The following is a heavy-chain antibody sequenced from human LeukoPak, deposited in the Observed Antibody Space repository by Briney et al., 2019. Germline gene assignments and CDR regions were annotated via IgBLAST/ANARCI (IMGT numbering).Heavy chain of an antibody. D-gene: IGHD2-2*01. CDR1: GGSISSYY. CDR2: IYYSVST. J-gene: IGHJ4*02. CDR3: ARHCRAVLVVPVARGDYFDY. Sequence: PSETLSLTCTVSGGSISSYYWGWIRQPPGKVLEWVGYIYYSVSTNYNPSLQSRVTISVDTSKNQFSLKLYSVTAADTAVYYCARHCRAVLVVPVARGDYFDYLGQGTLVTVSS. V-gene: IGHV4-59*08.